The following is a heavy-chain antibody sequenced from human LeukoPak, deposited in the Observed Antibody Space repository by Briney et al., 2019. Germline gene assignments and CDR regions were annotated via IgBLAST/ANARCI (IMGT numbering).Heavy chain of an antibody. CDR2: ISSFNGNT. CDR3: SRSSWPYYFDY. V-gene: IGHV1-18*01. J-gene: IGHJ4*02. D-gene: IGHD6-13*01. Sequence: ASVKVSCKASGYSXTSNGISWVRQAPGQGLEWMGWISSFNGNTKYAQKVQGRVTMTTDTSTSTAYMELRSLRSDDTAVYYCSRSSWPYYFDYWGQGTLVTVSS. CDR1: GYSXTSNG.